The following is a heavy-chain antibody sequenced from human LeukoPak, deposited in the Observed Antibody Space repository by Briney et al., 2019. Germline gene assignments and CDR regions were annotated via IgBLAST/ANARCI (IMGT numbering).Heavy chain of an antibody. CDR2: ISYDGSNK. CDR3: AKAQGSSSWYYYYYYGMDV. V-gene: IGHV3-30*18. Sequence: PGGSLRLSCAASGFTFCSYGMHWVRQAPGKGLEWVAVISYDGSNKYYADSVKGRFTISRDNSKNTLYLQMNSLRAEDTAVYYCAKAQGSSSWYYYYYYGMDVWGQGTTVTVSS. CDR1: GFTFCSYG. J-gene: IGHJ6*02. D-gene: IGHD6-13*01.